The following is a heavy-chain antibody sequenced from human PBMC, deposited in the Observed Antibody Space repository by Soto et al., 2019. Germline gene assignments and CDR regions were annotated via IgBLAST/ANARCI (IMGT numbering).Heavy chain of an antibody. Sequence: QVQLVQSEAEVKKPGASVKISCKASGYTFTSYGISWVRQAPGQGPEWMGWISAYNGNTNYAQKVQGRVTMTTDTSTSTAYMELRSLRSDDTAVYYCARDGALGENYYDYGMDVWGQGTTVTVSS. CDR3: ARDGALGENYYDYGMDV. V-gene: IGHV1-18*01. CDR1: GYTFTSYG. J-gene: IGHJ6*02. D-gene: IGHD3-16*01. CDR2: ISAYNGNT.